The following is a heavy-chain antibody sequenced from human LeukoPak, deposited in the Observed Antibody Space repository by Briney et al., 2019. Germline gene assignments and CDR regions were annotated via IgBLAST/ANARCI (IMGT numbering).Heavy chain of an antibody. D-gene: IGHD3-3*02. J-gene: IGHJ6*04. CDR1: GFTFSSYW. CDR3: IAHFPYFYGFDV. CDR2: IKSEGEGATT. V-gene: IGHV3-15*01. Sequence: PGGSLRLSCAASGFTFSSYWMSWVRQAPGKGLEWLGHIKSEGEGATTDYAAPAKGRFAISRDDSKNMIYLQMSSPKIDDTAIYYCIAHFPYFYGFDVWGKGTTVTVSS.